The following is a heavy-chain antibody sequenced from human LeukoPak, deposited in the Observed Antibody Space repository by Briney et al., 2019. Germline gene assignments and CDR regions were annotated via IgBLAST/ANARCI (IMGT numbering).Heavy chain of an antibody. J-gene: IGHJ4*02. D-gene: IGHD5-18*01. V-gene: IGHV3-33*01. CDR2: IWYNGSNK. CDR1: GFTFSSYG. Sequence: GGSLRLSCAASGFTFSSYGMHWVRQAPGKGLEWVAVIWYNGSNKYYADSVKGRFTISRDNSKNTLYLQMNSLRAEDTAVYYCARERWIQLGYFDYWGQGTLVTVSS. CDR3: ARERWIQLGYFDY.